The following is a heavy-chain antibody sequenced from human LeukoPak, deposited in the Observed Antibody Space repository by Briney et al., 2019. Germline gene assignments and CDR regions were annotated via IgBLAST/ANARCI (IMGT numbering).Heavy chain of an antibody. D-gene: IGHD3-3*01. J-gene: IGHJ5*02. CDR2: INPSGGST. V-gene: IGHV1-46*01. Sequence: ASVKVSCKASGYTFTSYYMHWVRQAPGQGLEWKGIINPSGGSTSYAQKFQGRATMTRDMSTSTVYMELSSLRSEDTAVYYCAREARTIFGVVINRFDPWGQGTLVTVSS. CDR3: AREARTIFGVVINRFDP. CDR1: GYTFTSYY.